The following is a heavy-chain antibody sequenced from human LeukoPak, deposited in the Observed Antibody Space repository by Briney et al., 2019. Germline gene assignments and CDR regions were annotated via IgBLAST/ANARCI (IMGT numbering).Heavy chain of an antibody. CDR1: GFTFSSYA. Sequence: GGSLRLSCAPSGFTFSSYAMSWAPHDPGKGMEWVSAISGSGGSTYYADSVKGRFTISRDNSKNTLYLQMNSLGADDTAVYYCAKGNWRYFDYGGQGTLVTVSS. V-gene: IGHV3-23*01. CDR2: ISGSGGST. D-gene: IGHD1-20*01. J-gene: IGHJ4*02. CDR3: AKGNWRYFDY.